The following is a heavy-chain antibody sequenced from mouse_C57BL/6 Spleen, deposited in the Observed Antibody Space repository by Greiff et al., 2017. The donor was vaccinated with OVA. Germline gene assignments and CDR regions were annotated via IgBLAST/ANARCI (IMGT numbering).Heavy chain of an antibody. CDR1: GYTFTDYE. V-gene: IGHV1-15*01. D-gene: IGHD2-3*01. Sequence: QVQLQQSGAELVRPGASVTLSCKASGYTFTDYEMHWVKQTPVHGLEWIGAIDPETGGTAYNQKFKGKAILTADKSSSTAYMELRSLTSEDSAVYYCYYEGLALDYWGQGTTLTVSS. CDR3: YYEGLALDY. CDR2: IDPETGGT. J-gene: IGHJ2*01.